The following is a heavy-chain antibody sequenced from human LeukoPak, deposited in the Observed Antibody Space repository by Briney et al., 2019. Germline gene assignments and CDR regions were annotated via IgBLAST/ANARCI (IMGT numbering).Heavy chain of an antibody. V-gene: IGHV3-21*01. J-gene: IGHJ5*02. CDR3: ARDLGAVAGNWFDP. CDR2: ISSSSSYI. D-gene: IGHD6-19*01. Sequence: GGSRRLSWAASGFTFSSYSMNWVRQAPGKGLEWVSSISSSSSYIYYADSVKGRFTTSRDNAKNSLYLQMNSLRAEDTAVYYCARDLGAVAGNWFDPWGQGTLVTVSS. CDR1: GFTFSSYS.